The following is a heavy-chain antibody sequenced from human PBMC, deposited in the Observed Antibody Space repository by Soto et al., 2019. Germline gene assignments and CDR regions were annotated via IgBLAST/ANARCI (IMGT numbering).Heavy chain of an antibody. CDR3: GRDGDVFYGSGSYFFDY. CDR1: GYTFTSYG. D-gene: IGHD3-10*01. CDR2: ISAYNGNT. Sequence: ASVKVSCKASGYTFTSYGISWVRQAPGQRLERRRWISAYNGNTNYAQKLQGRVTMTTDTSTSTAYMELRSLRSDDTAVYYCGRDGDVFYGSGSYFFDYWGQGTLVTVSS. V-gene: IGHV1-18*01. J-gene: IGHJ4*02.